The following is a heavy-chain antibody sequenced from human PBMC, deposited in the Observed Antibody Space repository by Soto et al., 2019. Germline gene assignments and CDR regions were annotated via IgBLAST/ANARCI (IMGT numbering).Heavy chain of an antibody. J-gene: IGHJ6*02. CDR2: ISGSGGST. V-gene: IGHV3-23*01. Sequence: GGSLRLSCAASGFTFSSYAMSWVRQAPGKGLEWVSAISGSGGSTYYADSVKGQYTISRDSSKNTLYLQMNSLRAEDTAVYYCANIDVPAAPRVYYYSYGMDVWGQGTTVTVSS. CDR1: GFTFSSYA. CDR3: ANIDVPAAPRVYYYSYGMDV. D-gene: IGHD2-2*01.